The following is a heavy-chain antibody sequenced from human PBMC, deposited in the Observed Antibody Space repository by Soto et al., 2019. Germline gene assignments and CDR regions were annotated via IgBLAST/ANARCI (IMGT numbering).Heavy chain of an antibody. J-gene: IGHJ4*02. CDR3: ARVEGGAMAGHFDY. CDR2: INAGNGNT. D-gene: IGHD1-26*01. V-gene: IGHV1-3*01. CDR1: GYTFTSYA. Sequence: ASVKVSCKASGYTFTSYAMHWVRQAPGQRLEWMGWINAGNGNTKYSQKFQGRVTITRDTSASTAYMELSSLRSEDPAVYYCARVEGGAMAGHFDYWGQGTLVTVSS.